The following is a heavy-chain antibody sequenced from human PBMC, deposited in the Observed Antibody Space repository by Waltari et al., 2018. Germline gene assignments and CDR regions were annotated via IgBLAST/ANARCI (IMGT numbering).Heavy chain of an antibody. CDR3: ANYGQLPSNGDY. CDR2: ISGPAHET. Sequence: EVRLFESGGPLVQPGGPLRPSCAASAFPFGNYYMFWVRQAPGRGLEWVSTISGPAHETVYADSVKGRFTISRDNSKTTLYLQMNSLRVEDTAMYYCANYGQLPSNGDYWGQGTLVTVSS. J-gene: IGHJ4*02. V-gene: IGHV3-23*01. CDR1: AFPFGNYY. D-gene: IGHD1-1*01.